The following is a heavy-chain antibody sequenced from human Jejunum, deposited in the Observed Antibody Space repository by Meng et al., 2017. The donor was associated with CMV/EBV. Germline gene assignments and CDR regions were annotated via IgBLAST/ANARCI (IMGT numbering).Heavy chain of an antibody. CDR1: GGSISSSSYY. Sequence: QVRREEWGPEVVRPTTTQSLTVTVSGGSISSSSYYWCWNRQPLGKGLEWIGSMDYSGSTYYNQSLKSRVTISVDTSKNQFSLKLSSVTAADTAVYYCARVGYDSSGYYRALLDYWGQGTLVTASS. V-gene: IGHV4-39*07. CDR2: MDYSGST. J-gene: IGHJ4*02. CDR3: ARVGYDSSGYYRALLDY. D-gene: IGHD3-22*01.